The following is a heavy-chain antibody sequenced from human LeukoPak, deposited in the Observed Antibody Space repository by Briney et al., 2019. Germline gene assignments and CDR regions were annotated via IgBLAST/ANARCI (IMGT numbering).Heavy chain of an antibody. Sequence: ASVKVSCKASGYTSTSYDINWVRQATGQGLEWVGWMNPNSGNTGYAQKFQGRVTMTRNTSISTAYMELSSLRSEDTAVYYCAREGLPFDYGDYYYGMDVWGQGTTVTVSS. J-gene: IGHJ6*02. CDR1: GYTSTSYD. CDR2: MNPNSGNT. D-gene: IGHD4-17*01. CDR3: AREGLPFDYGDYYYGMDV. V-gene: IGHV1-8*01.